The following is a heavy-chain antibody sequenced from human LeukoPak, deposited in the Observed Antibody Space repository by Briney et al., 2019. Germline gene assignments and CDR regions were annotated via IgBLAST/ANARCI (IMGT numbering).Heavy chain of an antibody. CDR1: GYTFTSYA. CDR3: AREICSSTSCYTTYYYHYGMDV. V-gene: IGHV7-4-1*02. CDR2: INTNTGNP. J-gene: IGHJ6*02. Sequence: ASVKVSCKASGYTFTSYAMNWVRQAPGQGLEWMGWINTNTGNPTYAQGFTGRFVFSLDTSVSTAYLQISSLKAEDTAVYYCAREICSSTSCYTTYYYHYGMDVWGQGTTVTVSS. D-gene: IGHD2-2*02.